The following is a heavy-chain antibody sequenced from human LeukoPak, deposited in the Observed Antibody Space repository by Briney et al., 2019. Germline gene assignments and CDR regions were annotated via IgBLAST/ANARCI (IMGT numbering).Heavy chain of an antibody. CDR3: ARLRDGRWLLEY. D-gene: IGHD5-12*01. J-gene: IGHJ4*02. CDR2: IRHSGNT. Sequence: SETLSLTCTVSGDSIISSRYYWGWIRQPPGKGLEWIASIRHSGNTFYNPSFKSRVTISVDTSNNQLSLRLSSVTAADAAVYYCARLRDGRWLLEYWGQGTLVTVSS. V-gene: IGHV4-39*01. CDR1: GDSIISSRYY.